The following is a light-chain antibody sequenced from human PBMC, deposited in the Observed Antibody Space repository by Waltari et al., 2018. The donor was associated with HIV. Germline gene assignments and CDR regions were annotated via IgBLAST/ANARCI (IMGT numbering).Light chain of an antibody. J-gene: IGKJ1*01. CDR2: AAS. V-gene: IGKV1-9*01. CDR1: QGIRSY. CDR3: QQLNEYPWT. Sequence: DIQLTQPPSFLSASVGDRVTMTCRASQGIRSYLAWYQQKPGNAPNLLIYAASTLQSGVPSRFSGSGSRTEFTLTISSLQPEDCATYSCQQLNEYPWTFGQGTKVEMK.